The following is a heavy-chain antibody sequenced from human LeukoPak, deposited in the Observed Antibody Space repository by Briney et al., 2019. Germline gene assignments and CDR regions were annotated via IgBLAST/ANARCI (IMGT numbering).Heavy chain of an antibody. D-gene: IGHD2-15*01. CDR2: ISGSGDNT. V-gene: IGHV3-23*01. CDR3: XXDHGYCSXXXXCCXXXX. Sequence: AGGSLRLSCVASGFTFSSYAMSWVRQAPGKGLEWVPGISGSGDNTYYADSVKGRFTISRDNSRNTLYLQMNSLRAEDTAVYYXXXDHGYCSXXXXCCXXXXXGXXXXVTVSS. CDR1: GFTFSSYA. J-gene: IGHJ5*02.